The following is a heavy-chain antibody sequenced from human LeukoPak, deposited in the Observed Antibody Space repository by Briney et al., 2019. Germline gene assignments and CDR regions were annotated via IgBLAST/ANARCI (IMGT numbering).Heavy chain of an antibody. V-gene: IGHV4-34*01. D-gene: IGHD6-13*01. CDR3: ARGRQQGGDFDY. Sequence: SETLSLTCAVYGGSFSGYYWSWIRQPPGNGLEWIGEINHSGSTNYHPSLKSPVTISVDTSKNQFYLKLSSVTAADTAVYYCARGRQQGGDFDYWGQGTLVTVSS. CDR1: GGSFSGYY. CDR2: INHSGST. J-gene: IGHJ4*02.